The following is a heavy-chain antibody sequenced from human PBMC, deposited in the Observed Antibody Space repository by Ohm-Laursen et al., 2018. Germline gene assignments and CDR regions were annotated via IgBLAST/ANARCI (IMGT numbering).Heavy chain of an antibody. J-gene: IGHJ4*02. Sequence: ASVKVSCKASGYTFTSYGISWVRQAPGQGLEWMGWISAYNGNTNYAQKLQGRVTMTTDTSTSTAYMELRSLRSDDTAVYYCARGGYCTNGVCYSYYFDYWGQGTLVTVSS. CDR1: GYTFTSYG. CDR2: ISAYNGNT. D-gene: IGHD2-8*01. CDR3: ARGGYCTNGVCYSYYFDY. V-gene: IGHV1-18*01.